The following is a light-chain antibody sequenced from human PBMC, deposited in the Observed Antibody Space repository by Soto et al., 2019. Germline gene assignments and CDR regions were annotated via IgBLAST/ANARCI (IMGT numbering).Light chain of an antibody. V-gene: IGKV3-15*01. J-gene: IGKJ4*01. Sequence: EIVMTQSPATLSVSPGERATLSCRASQSVSSNLAWYQQKPGQAPRLLIYGASTRATGLPDRISGSGSGTGFTLTISSLQSEDFALYYCQQYNDWPLTFGGGTKVEIK. CDR1: QSVSSN. CDR2: GAS. CDR3: QQYNDWPLT.